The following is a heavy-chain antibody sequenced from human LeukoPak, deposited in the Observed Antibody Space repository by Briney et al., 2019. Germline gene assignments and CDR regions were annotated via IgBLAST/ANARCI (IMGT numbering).Heavy chain of an antibody. V-gene: IGHV1-24*01. D-gene: IGHD3-10*01. CDR3: ATLGGSGSYDYYYYGMDV. J-gene: IGHJ6*02. Sequence: ASVKVSCKVSGYTLTELSMHWVRQAPGKGLEWMGGFDPEDGETIYAQKFQGRVTMTEDTSTDTAYMELSSLRSEDTAVYYCATLGGSGSYDYYYYGMDVWSQGTTVTVSS. CDR2: FDPEDGET. CDR1: GYTLTELS.